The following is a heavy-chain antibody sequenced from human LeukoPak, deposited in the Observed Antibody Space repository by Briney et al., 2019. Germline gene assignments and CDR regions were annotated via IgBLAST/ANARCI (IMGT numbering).Heavy chain of an antibody. CDR1: GYSISSGYY. J-gene: IGHJ3*02. V-gene: IGHV4-38-2*02. D-gene: IGHD4-23*01. CDR3: ARDDGGNFAFDI. CDR2: IYHSGST. Sequence: SETLSLTCTVSGYSISSGYYWGWLRQPPGKGLEWIGSIYHSGSTFDNPSLKSRVTISVDTSKNQFSLKLSSVTAADTAVYYCARDDGGNFAFDIWGQGTMVTVSS.